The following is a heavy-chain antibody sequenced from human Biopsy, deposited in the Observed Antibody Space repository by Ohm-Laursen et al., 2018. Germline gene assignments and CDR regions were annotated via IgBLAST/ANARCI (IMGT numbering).Heavy chain of an antibody. V-gene: IGHV1-2*02. CDR3: TRGGYYYDSLAYYYWFDP. CDR1: GYTFTGYH. CDR2: INAKTGDT. J-gene: IGHJ5*02. D-gene: IGHD3-22*01. Sequence: GVSVKVSCKASGYTFTGYHVHWVRQAPGQGLEWMGWINAKTGDTNYAQKFQGRVTMTRDTSISTAYVDLSSLRSDDTAVYYCTRGGYYYDSLAYYYWFDPWGQGTLVTVSS.